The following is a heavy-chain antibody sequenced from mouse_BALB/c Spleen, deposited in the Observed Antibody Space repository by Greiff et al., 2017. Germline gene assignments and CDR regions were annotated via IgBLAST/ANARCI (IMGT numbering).Heavy chain of an antibody. J-gene: IGHJ4*01. CDR3: ARDSPVGAMDY. Sequence: DVKLVESGPGLVKPSQTVSLTCTVTGISITTGNYRWSWIRQFPGNKLEWIGYIYYSGTITYNPSLTRRTTITRDTSKNQFFLEMNSLTAEDTATYYCARDSPVGAMDYWGQGTSVTVAS. D-gene: IGHD1-1*01. CDR2: IYYSGTI. CDR1: GISITTGNYR. V-gene: IGHV3-5*02.